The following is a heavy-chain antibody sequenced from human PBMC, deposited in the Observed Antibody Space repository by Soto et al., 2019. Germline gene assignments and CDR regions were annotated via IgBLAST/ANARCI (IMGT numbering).Heavy chain of an antibody. Sequence: EVQLLESGGGLVQPGGSLRLSCAASGFTFSSYAMSWVRQAPGKGLEWVPAISGSGGSTYYADSVKGRFTISRDNSKNTLYLQMNSLRAEDTAVYYCAKVGDYYDSSGREPYYYGMDVWGQGTTVTVSS. CDR3: AKVGDYYDSSGREPYYYGMDV. J-gene: IGHJ6*02. D-gene: IGHD3-22*01. V-gene: IGHV3-23*01. CDR2: ISGSGGST. CDR1: GFTFSSYA.